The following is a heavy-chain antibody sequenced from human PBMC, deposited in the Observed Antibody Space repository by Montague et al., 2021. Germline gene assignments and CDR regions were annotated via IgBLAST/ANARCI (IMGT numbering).Heavy chain of an antibody. CDR2: PFNTGSS. Sequence: SETLSLTCTVSGGSISSNSYWWAWIRQPPGKGLEYVGTPFNTGSSYYSPSLKSRVTISVDTSKNQFSLRLSAVTAADTAVYYCARSLFFIGGSCYSGFDPWGQGTLVTVSS. CDR1: GGSISSNSYW. J-gene: IGHJ5*02. D-gene: IGHD2-15*01. V-gene: IGHV4-39*01. CDR3: ARSLFFIGGSCYSGFDP.